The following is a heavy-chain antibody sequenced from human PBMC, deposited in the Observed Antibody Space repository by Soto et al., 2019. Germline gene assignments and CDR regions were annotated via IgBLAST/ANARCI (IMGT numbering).Heavy chain of an antibody. CDR2: VSPDHGNA. CDR3: AVTAAGY. D-gene: IGHD2-21*02. V-gene: IGHV1-8*01. CDR1: GYTFTNYD. J-gene: IGHJ4*02. Sequence: QVQVVQSKAEVKKPGASVKVSCKTSGYTFTNYDINWVRQAPGQGLEWMGWVSPDHGNAGYAPQFQGRIPMTSDTSTSTVYMELNNLSSADTAVSLCAVTAAGYWGQGTMVTVSS.